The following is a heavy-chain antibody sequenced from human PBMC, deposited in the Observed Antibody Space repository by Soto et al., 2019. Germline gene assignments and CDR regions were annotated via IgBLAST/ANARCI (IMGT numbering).Heavy chain of an antibody. CDR2: IYYSGST. V-gene: IGHV4-39*01. J-gene: IGHJ6*02. CDR1: GGSISSSSYY. CDR3: ARRRHYDFWSGYYTGMPSYHYGMDV. Sequence: PSETLSLTCTVSGGSISSSSYYWGWIRQPPGKGLEWIGSIYYSGSTYYNPSLKSRVTISVDTSKNQFSLKLSSVTAADTAVYYCARRRHYDFWSGYYTGMPSYHYGMDVWGQGTTVTVSS. D-gene: IGHD3-3*01.